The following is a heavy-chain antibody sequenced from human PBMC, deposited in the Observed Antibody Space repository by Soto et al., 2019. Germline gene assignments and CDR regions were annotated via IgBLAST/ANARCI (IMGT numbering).Heavy chain of an antibody. J-gene: IGHJ4*02. V-gene: IGHV1-69*01. CDR3: ASERVAEMATGGYFDN. Sequence: QVHLVQSGAEMKKPGSSVKVSCKTSGGTFSDLAFSWVRQAPRQGLEWVGGIVPLLGTPDYPQKFQGRVTIHADESSSTVYMELRSLRSEDTAIYYCASERVAEMATGGYFDNWGQGTLVTVSS. CDR2: IVPLLGTP. D-gene: IGHD5-12*01. CDR1: GGTFSDLA.